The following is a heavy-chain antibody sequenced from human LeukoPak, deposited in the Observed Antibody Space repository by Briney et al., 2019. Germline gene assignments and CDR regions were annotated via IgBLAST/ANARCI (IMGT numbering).Heavy chain of an antibody. CDR2: ISGSGGTT. CDR3: ARDYSDSGGYWSRPVGGMDV. J-gene: IGHJ6*02. Sequence: GGSLRLSCAASGFTFSPFGMTWVRQAPGKGLEWVSTISGSGGTTYYADSVKGRFTISRDISKNTLFLEMNSLRAEDTALYYCARDYSDSGGYWSRPVGGMDVWGQGTTVTVSS. CDR1: GFTFSPFG. D-gene: IGHD3-10*01. V-gene: IGHV3-23*01.